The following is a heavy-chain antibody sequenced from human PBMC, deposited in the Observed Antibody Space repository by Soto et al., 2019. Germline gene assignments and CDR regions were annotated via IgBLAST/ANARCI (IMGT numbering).Heavy chain of an antibody. CDR3: AKGAGGSYSYYYYGMDV. Sequence: PGGSLRLSCAASGFTFSSYAMSWVRQAPGKGLEWVSAISGSGGSTYYADSAKGRFTISRDNSKNTLYLQMNSLRAEDTTVYYCAKGAGGSYSYYYYGMDVWGQGTTVTVSS. V-gene: IGHV3-23*01. CDR1: GFTFSSYA. D-gene: IGHD1-26*01. J-gene: IGHJ6*02. CDR2: ISGSGGST.